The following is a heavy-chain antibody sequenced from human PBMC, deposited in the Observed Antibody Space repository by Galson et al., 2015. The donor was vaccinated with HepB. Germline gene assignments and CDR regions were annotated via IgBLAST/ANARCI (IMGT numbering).Heavy chain of an antibody. V-gene: IGHV3-66*01. J-gene: IGHJ3*02. CDR1: GFTVSSNY. CDR3: ASNYWAGAFDI. D-gene: IGHD1-7*01. CDR2: IYSGGST. Sequence: SLRLSCAASGFTVSSNYMSWVRQAPGKGLEWVSVIYSGGSTYYADSVKGRFTISRDNSKNTLYLQMNSLRAEDTAVYYCASNYWAGAFDIWGQGTMVTVSS.